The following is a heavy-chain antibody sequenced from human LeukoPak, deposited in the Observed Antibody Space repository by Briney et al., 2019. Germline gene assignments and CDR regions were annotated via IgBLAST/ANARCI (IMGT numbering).Heavy chain of an antibody. V-gene: IGHV3-21*01. CDR3: AREVYGDYGYAFDI. CDR2: ISSSSSYI. J-gene: IGHJ3*02. Sequence: PGGSLRLSCAASGFTFSSYSMNWVRQAPGKGLEWVSSISSSSSYIYYADSVKGRFTISRDNAKNSLYLQMNSLRDEDTAVYYCAREVYGDYGYAFDIWGQGTMVTVSS. D-gene: IGHD4-17*01. CDR1: GFTFSSYS.